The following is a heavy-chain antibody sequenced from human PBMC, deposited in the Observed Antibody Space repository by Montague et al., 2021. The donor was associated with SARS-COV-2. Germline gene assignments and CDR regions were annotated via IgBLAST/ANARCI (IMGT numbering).Heavy chain of an antibody. Sequence: SETLSLTCTVSGGSIISSYYYWGWIRQPPGKGLEWIGSIYYSGITIYTPSLKTRLSMSIDKSKNQFSLRLNSVTAADTSIYYCARHETGDPPFDDWGQGTLVTVSS. CDR1: GGSIISSYYY. J-gene: IGHJ4*02. CDR3: ARHETGDPPFDD. CDR2: IYYSGIT. V-gene: IGHV4-39*01. D-gene: IGHD7-27*01.